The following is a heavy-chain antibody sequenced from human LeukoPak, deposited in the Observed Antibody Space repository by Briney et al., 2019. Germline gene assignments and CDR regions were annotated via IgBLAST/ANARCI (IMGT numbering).Heavy chain of an antibody. CDR2: INHSGST. CDR1: GGSFSGYY. Sequence: SETLSLTCAVYGGSFSGYYWSWIRQPPGKGLEWIGEINHSGSTNYNPSLKSRVTISVDTSKNQFSLKLSSVTAAGTAVYYCARARSGSSGPRWFDPWGQGTLVTVSS. D-gene: IGHD6-19*01. CDR3: ARARSGSSGPRWFDP. J-gene: IGHJ5*02. V-gene: IGHV4-34*01.